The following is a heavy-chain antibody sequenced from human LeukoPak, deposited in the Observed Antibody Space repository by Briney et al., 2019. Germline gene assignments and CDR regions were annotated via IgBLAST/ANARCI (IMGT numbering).Heavy chain of an antibody. CDR2: ISYDGSNK. V-gene: IGHV3-30-3*01. D-gene: IGHD2-15*01. Sequence: PGRSLRLSCAASGFTFSSYAMHWVRQAPGKGLEWVAVISYDGSNKYYADSVKGRFTISRDNSKNTLYLQMNSLRAEDTAVYYCARDFGYCSGGSCYGGDYWGQGTLVTVSS. J-gene: IGHJ4*02. CDR1: GFTFSSYA. CDR3: ARDFGYCSGGSCYGGDY.